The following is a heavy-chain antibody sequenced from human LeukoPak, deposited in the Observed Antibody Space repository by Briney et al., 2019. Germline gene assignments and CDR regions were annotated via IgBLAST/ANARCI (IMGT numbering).Heavy chain of an antibody. D-gene: IGHD3-22*01. CDR2: IYWDDDK. V-gene: IGHV2-5*02. CDR1: GFSLSTSGVG. CDR3: ARFYDSSGYNHPFDY. J-gene: IGHJ4*02. Sequence: ESAPTLVNPTQPLTLTCTFSGFSLSTSGVGVGWIRQPPGKALEWLALIYWDDDKRYSPSLKSRLTITKDTSKNQVVLTMTNMDPVDTATYYCARFYDSSGYNHPFDYWGQGTLVTVSS.